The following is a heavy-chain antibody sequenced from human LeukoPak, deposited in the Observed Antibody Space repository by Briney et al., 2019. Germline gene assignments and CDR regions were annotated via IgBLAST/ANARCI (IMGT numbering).Heavy chain of an antibody. D-gene: IGHD3-22*01. CDR2: ISGSSSTI. Sequence: GGSLRLSCAASGFTFSSYSMNWVRQAPGKGLEWVSYISGSSSTIYYADSVKGRFTISRDNAKNSLYLQMNSLRDEDTAVYYCARPYDTRGYFPDYWGQGTLVTVSS. CDR1: GFTFSSYS. CDR3: ARPYDTRGYFPDY. J-gene: IGHJ4*02. V-gene: IGHV3-48*02.